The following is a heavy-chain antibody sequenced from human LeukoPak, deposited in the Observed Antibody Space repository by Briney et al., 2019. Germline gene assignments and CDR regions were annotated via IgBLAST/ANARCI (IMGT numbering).Heavy chain of an antibody. CDR3: ASGHYYDSSGYYYEVSDY. CDR1: GYSFTSYW. CDR2: IYPGDSET. Sequence: GESLKISCKGSGYSFTSYWIGWVRPMPGKGLEWMGIIYPGDSETRYSPSFRGQVTISADKSISTAYLQWSSLKASDTAMYYCASGHYYDSSGYYYEVSDYWGQGTLVTVSS. J-gene: IGHJ4*02. V-gene: IGHV5-51*01. D-gene: IGHD3-22*01.